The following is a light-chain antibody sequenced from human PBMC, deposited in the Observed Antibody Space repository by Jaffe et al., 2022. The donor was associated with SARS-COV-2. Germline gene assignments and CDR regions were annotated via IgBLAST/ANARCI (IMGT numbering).Light chain of an antibody. Sequence: QSVLTQPPSASGTPGQGVTISCSGGSSNIGTNTVNWYQQLPGTTPKLLIYDNNQRPSGVPDRFSGSKSGTSASLAISGLQSEDEADYYCAAWDDTLNGFYVFGTGTKVTVL. CDR3: AAWDDTLNGFYV. J-gene: IGLJ1*01. V-gene: IGLV1-44*01. CDR1: SSNIGTNT. CDR2: DNN.